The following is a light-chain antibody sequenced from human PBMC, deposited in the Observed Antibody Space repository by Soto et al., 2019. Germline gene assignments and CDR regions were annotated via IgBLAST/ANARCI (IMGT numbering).Light chain of an antibody. CDR2: EVN. CDR3: AAWDDSLNVV. J-gene: IGLJ2*01. V-gene: IGLV2-8*01. CDR1: SSDVGGYNS. Sequence: QSALTQPPSASGSPGQSVTISCTGTSSDVGGYNSVSWYQQHPGKAPKLMIYEVNKRPSGVPDRFSGSKSGNMASLTVSGLQAEDEADYYCAAWDDSLNVVFGGGTKLTVL.